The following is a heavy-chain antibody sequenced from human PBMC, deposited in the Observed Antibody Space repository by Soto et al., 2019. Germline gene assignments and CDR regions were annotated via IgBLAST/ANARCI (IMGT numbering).Heavy chain of an antibody. V-gene: IGHV3-23*01. CDR2: ISGSDGGA. CDR1: GFTFSNYA. J-gene: IGHJ4*02. D-gene: IGHD2-15*01. Sequence: PGGSLRLSCAASGFTFSNYAMNWVRQAPGKRLEWVSAISGSDGGAFYADSVKGRFTISRDNFKNTVTLQMNSLRAEDTAVYFCAKDLAAATLTYFDSWGQGTLVTVSS. CDR3: AKDLAAATLTYFDS.